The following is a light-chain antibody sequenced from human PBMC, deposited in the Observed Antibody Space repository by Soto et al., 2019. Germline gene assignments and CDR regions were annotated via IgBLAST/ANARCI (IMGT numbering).Light chain of an antibody. J-gene: IGKJ2*01. CDR3: QQYNSYSRYT. Sequence: DIQMTQSPSTLSASVGDRVTITCRASQRISSWLAWCQQKPGKAPKLLIYKASSLESGVPSRFSGSGSGTEFTLTISSLQPDDFATYYCQQYNSYSRYTFGQGTKLEIK. V-gene: IGKV1-5*03. CDR2: KAS. CDR1: QRISSW.